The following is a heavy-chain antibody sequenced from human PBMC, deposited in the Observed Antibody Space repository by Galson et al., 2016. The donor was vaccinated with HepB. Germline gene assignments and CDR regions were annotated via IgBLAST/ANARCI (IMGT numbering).Heavy chain of an antibody. D-gene: IGHD1-26*01. V-gene: IGHV5-51*01. J-gene: IGHJ5*02. Sequence: QSGAEVKKPGESLRISCKTSGYGFDSYWVGWVRQMPGKGLEWMGIIYPDESDIRYSQSLQGQVTISADKSINTAYLQWSSLKASDTAIYYCARQYNGTFSAWFDPWCQGILITVSS. CDR3: ARQYNGTFSAWFDP. CDR2: IYPDESDI. CDR1: GYGFDSYW.